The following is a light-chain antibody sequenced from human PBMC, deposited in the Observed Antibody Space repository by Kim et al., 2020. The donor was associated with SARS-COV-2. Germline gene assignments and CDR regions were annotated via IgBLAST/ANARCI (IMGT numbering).Light chain of an antibody. V-gene: IGLV1-44*01. J-gene: IGLJ3*02. CDR3: AAWHDSLNGWV. CDR1: RSDIGSNT. Sequence: ELTQPPSTSGAPGQRVSISCSGSRSDIGSNTVNWYQQLPGTAPKLLVYTTDQRSSGVPDRFSGSKSGTSASLAISGLQSDDEADYYCAAWHDSLNGWVFGGGTQLTVL. CDR2: TTD.